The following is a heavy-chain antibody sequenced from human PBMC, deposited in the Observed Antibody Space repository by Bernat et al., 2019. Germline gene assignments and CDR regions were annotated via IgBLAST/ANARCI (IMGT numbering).Heavy chain of an antibody. CDR2: IWYDGSNK. D-gene: IGHD6-19*01. Sequence: QVQLVESGGGVVQSGWSLRLSCAASGFTFRSHGMHWVRQAPGKGLEWVAVIWYDGSNKYYADSAKGRFTISRDNSKNTLDLQLNNLRAEDTAVYYCAREWSAGYSSGWYYFDCWSQGTLVTVSS. J-gene: IGHJ4*02. CDR1: GFTFRSHG. V-gene: IGHV3-33*01. CDR3: AREWSAGYSSGWYYFDC.